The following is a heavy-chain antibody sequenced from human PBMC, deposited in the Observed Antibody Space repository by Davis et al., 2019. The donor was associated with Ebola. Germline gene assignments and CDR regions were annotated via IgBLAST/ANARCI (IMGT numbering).Heavy chain of an antibody. D-gene: IGHD6-19*01. CDR2: ISCAGYNT. J-gene: IGHJ4*02. CDR1: GFTFTNYA. Sequence: PGGSLRLSCEASGFTFTNYAMSWVRQGPGQGLEWVAGISCAGYNTYHADSVKGRFTISRDNSKNTLYLQMNSLSADDTAVYYCATCGFCVSSSGIDYRGQGTLVTVSS. CDR3: ATCGFCVSSSGIDY. V-gene: IGHV3-23*01.